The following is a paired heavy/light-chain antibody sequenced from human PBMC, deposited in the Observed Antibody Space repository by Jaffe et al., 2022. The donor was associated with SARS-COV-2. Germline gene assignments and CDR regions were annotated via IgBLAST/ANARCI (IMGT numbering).Heavy chain of an antibody. Sequence: QVQLVESGGGVVQPGRSLRLSCAASGFTFSTYGMHWVRQAPGKGLEWVAVMSYDGSNKYYADSGKGRFTISRDNSKNTLYLQMNSLRAEDTAVYYCAKESWSHSSGWDPWDYWGQGTLVTVSS. CDR1: GFTFSTYG. CDR2: MSYDGSNK. D-gene: IGHD6-19*01. CDR3: AKESWSHSSGWDPWDY. V-gene: IGHV3-30*18. J-gene: IGHJ4*02.
Light chain of an antibody. CDR3: QQYNNYPYT. CDR1: QGINNY. V-gene: IGKV1-16*02. J-gene: IGKJ2*01. CDR2: AAS. Sequence: DIQMTQSPSSLSASVGDRVTITCRASQGINNYLAWFQQKPGKAPKSLIYAASSLQSGVPSKFSGSGSGTDFTLTISSLQPEDFATYYCQQYNNYPYTFGQGTKLEI.